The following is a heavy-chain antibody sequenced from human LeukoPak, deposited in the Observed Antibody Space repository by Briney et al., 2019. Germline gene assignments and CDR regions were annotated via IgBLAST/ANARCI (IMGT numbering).Heavy chain of an antibody. D-gene: IGHD6-13*01. CDR1: RYSFPNYD. J-gene: IGHJ5*02. Sequence: ASVTVSYKASRYSFPNYDIHWVRQAAGQGLEWMGWMNPNSGNTGYPQKPQGRVTITRNTSISTAYMELSSLRSEDTAVYYCARVAAAGKKLNWFDPWGQGTLVTVAS. CDR3: ARVAAAGKKLNWFDP. V-gene: IGHV1-8*03. CDR2: MNPNSGNT.